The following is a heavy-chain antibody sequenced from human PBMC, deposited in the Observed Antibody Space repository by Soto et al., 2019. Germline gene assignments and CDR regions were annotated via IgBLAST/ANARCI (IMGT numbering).Heavy chain of an antibody. D-gene: IGHD3-3*01. CDR2: IYHSGST. CDR3: ARAGAKQISEWPNWFDP. V-gene: IGHV4-30-2*01. Sequence: QLQESGLGLVQPSQTLSLTCAVSGDSISSRGSSWAWIRQPPGKGLEWIVYIYHSGSTFYNPSLRRRVTISVDRSKTKFSLKVNSVTAADTAMYYCARAGAKQISEWPNWFDPWGQGTLVTVSS. CDR1: GDSISSRGSS. J-gene: IGHJ5*02.